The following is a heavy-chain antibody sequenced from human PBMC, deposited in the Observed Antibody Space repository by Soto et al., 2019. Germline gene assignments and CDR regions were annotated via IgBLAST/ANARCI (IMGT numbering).Heavy chain of an antibody. Sequence: EVQLLESGGGLVHPGGSLRLSCAASGFTFSSSAMTWARQAPGKGLEWVSAISESGGTIFYADSVKGRFTVSRDNSRNTRYLQMNSLRADDTAVYDCVKQIRQGWSLLDYWGQGTLVTVAS. CDR2: ISESGGTI. CDR1: GFTFSSSA. CDR3: VKQIRQGWSLLDY. V-gene: IGHV3-23*01. D-gene: IGHD3-3*01. J-gene: IGHJ4*02.